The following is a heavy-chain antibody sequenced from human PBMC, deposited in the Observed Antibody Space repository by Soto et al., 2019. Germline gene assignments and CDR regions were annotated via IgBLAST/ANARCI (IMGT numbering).Heavy chain of an antibody. CDR3: ARDHVLLWFGELSENNWFDP. CDR1: GFTFSSYS. Sequence: PGGSLRLSCAASGFTFSSYSMNWVRQAPGKVLEWVSSISSSSSYIYYADSVKGRFTISRDNAKNSLDLQMNSLRAEDTAVYYSARDHVLLWFGELSENNWFDPWGQGTLVTVSS. CDR2: ISSSSSYI. J-gene: IGHJ5*02. D-gene: IGHD3-10*01. V-gene: IGHV3-21*01.